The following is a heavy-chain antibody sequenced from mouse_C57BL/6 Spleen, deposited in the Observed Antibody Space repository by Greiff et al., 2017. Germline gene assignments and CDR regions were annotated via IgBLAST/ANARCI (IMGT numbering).Heavy chain of an antibody. Sequence: EVKLMESGPGLVKPSQSLSLTCSVTGYSITSGYYWNWIRQFPGNKLEWMGYISYDGSNNYNPSLKNRISITRDTSKNQFFLKLNSVTTEDTATYYCAREGDYYGSRTGFAYWGQGTLVTVSA. CDR1: GYSITSGYY. J-gene: IGHJ3*01. D-gene: IGHD1-1*01. CDR3: AREGDYYGSRTGFAY. V-gene: IGHV3-6*01. CDR2: ISYDGSN.